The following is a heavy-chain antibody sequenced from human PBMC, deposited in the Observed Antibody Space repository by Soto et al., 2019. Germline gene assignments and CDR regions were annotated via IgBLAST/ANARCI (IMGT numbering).Heavy chain of an antibody. Sequence: GGSLRLSCAASGFTFSSYAMSWVRQAPGKGLEWVSAIRGSGGSTYYADSVKGRFTISRDNSKITLYLQMNSLRAEDTAVYYCAKAAVGTRDAFDIWGQGTMVTVSS. CDR2: IRGSGGST. CDR3: AKAAVGTRDAFDI. CDR1: GFTFSSYA. V-gene: IGHV3-23*01. D-gene: IGHD6-13*01. J-gene: IGHJ3*02.